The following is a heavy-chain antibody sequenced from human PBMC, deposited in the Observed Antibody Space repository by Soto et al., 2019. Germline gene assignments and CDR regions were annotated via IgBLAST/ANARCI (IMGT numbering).Heavy chain of an antibody. J-gene: IGHJ5*02. V-gene: IGHV4-4*02. Sequence: SETLSLTCAVSGGSISSSNWWSWVRQPPGKGLEWIGEIYHSGSTNYNPSLKSRVTISVDKSKNQFSLKLSSVTAADTAVYYCARVNSGYDYGWFDPWGQGTLVTVSS. CDR1: GGSISSSNW. D-gene: IGHD5-12*01. CDR2: IYHSGST. CDR3: ARVNSGYDYGWFDP.